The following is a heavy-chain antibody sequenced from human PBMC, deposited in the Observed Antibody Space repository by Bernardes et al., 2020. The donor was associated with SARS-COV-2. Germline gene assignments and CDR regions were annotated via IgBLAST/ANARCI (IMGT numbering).Heavy chain of an antibody. D-gene: IGHD6-19*01. Sequence: SETLSLTCTVSGGSLSSGYYYWSWIRQPAGQGLEWIGRIYATGTTDYNSALKSRATISVDPSKNQFSLKLTSMTAADSAMYYCARIPASNGGWYYFDTWGQGTPVNGSS. CDR3: ARIPASNGGWYYFDT. V-gene: IGHV4-61*02. J-gene: IGHJ4*02. CDR1: GGSLSSGYYY. CDR2: IYATGTT.